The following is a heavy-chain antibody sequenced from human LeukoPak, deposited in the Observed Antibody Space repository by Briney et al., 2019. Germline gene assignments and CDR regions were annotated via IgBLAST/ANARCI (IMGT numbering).Heavy chain of an antibody. V-gene: IGHV4-59*01. D-gene: IGHD5-18*01. J-gene: IGHJ4*02. CDR2: IYYSGST. Sequence: SETLSLTCTVSGGSISSYYWSWIRQPPGKELEWIGYIYYSGSTNYNPSLKSRVTISVDTSKNQFSLKLSSVTAADTAVYYCARNVDTALDYWGQGTLVTVSS. CDR3: ARNVDTALDY. CDR1: GGSISSYY.